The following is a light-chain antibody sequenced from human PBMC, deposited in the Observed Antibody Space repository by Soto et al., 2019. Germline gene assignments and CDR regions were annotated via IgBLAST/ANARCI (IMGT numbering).Light chain of an antibody. V-gene: IGKV1-5*03. CDR2: KVS. Sequence: DFQMTQSPSTLSASVGDKVTITCRASQSVGSWLAWYQQKPGKAPNLLIYKVSRLESGVPSRFSASGSETEFTLTISSLQPDDFATYYCQQYGSYTWTFGPGTKVEIK. J-gene: IGKJ1*01. CDR1: QSVGSW. CDR3: QQYGSYTWT.